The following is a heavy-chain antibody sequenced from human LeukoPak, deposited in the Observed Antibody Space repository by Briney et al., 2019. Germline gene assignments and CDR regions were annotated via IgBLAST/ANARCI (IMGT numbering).Heavy chain of an antibody. V-gene: IGHV3-73*01. CDR3: TRRVDIAMVEGIDFDY. CDR1: GFTFSGSA. D-gene: IGHD5-18*01. Sequence: GGSLRLSCAASGFTFSGSAMHWVRQASGKGLEWVGRIRSKANSYGTAYAASVKGRFTISRDDSKNTAYLQMNSLKTEDTAVYYCTRRVDIAMVEGIDFDYWGQGTLVTVSS. J-gene: IGHJ4*02. CDR2: IRSKANSYGT.